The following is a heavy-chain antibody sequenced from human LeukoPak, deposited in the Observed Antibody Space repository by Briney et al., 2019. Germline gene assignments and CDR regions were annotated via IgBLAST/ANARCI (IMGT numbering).Heavy chain of an antibody. J-gene: IGHJ4*02. V-gene: IGHV1-18*01. CDR1: GYTFTSYG. CDR3: GRYYYDSSGYYFDY. D-gene: IGHD3-22*01. Sequence: ASVKVSCKATGYTFTSYGISWVRQAPGQGLEWMGWISSNSDNTNYAQKLQGRVTMTTDTSTSTAYMELSSLRSEDTAVYYCGRYYYDSSGYYFDYWGQGTLVTVSS. CDR2: ISSNSDNT.